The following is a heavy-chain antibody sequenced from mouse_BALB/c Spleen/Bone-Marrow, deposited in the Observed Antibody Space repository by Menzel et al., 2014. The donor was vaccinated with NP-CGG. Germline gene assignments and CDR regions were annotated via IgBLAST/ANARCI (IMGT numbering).Heavy chain of an antibody. V-gene: IGHV5-9-1*01. J-gene: IGHJ2*01. CDR1: GFTFSSYA. Sequence: DVMLVESGGGLVKPGGSLKLSCAASGFTFSSYAMSWVRQTPEKRLEWVATISSGGSYTYYPDSVKGRFTISRDNAKNTLYLQMSSLRSEDTAMYYCARHYYGSSYYFDYWGQGTTLTASS. CDR3: ARHYYGSSYYFDY. CDR2: ISSGGSYT. D-gene: IGHD1-1*01.